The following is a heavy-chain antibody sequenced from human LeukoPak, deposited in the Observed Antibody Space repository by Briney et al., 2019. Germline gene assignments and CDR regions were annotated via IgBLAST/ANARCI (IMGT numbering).Heavy chain of an antibody. CDR3: ASQKRSITGSKDAFDI. J-gene: IGHJ3*02. D-gene: IGHD1-20*01. CDR2: IYYSGST. V-gene: IGHV4-39*01. Sequence: SETLSLTCTVSGGSISSSSYYWGWIRQPPGKGLEWIGSIYYSGSTYYNPSLKSRVTISVDTSKNQFSLKLSSVTAAGTAVYYCASQKRSITGSKDAFDIWGQGTMVTVSS. CDR1: GGSISSSSYY.